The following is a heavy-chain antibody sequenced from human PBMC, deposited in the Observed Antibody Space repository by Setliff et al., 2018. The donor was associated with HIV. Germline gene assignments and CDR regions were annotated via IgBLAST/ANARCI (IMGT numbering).Heavy chain of an antibody. CDR1: GGSISSTNW. CDR3: ARLTTGAAFYI. V-gene: IGHV4-4*02. CDR2: IYHSGST. D-gene: IGHD4-17*01. Sequence: SETLSLTCAVSGGSISSTNWWSWVRQPPGKGLEWIGEIYHSGSTNYKPSLKSRVTISVDKSKNQFSLKLSSVTAADTAVYYCARLTTGAAFYIWGQGTMVTVSS. J-gene: IGHJ3*02.